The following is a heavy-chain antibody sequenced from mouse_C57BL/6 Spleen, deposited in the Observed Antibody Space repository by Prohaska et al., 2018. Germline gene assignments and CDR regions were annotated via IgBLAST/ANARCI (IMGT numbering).Heavy chain of an antibody. J-gene: IGHJ3*01. CDR3: ARGYPVAF. Sequence: HGKSLEWIGYIYPNNGGNGYNQKFKGKATLTVDKSSSTAYMERRSLTSEDSAVYYCARGYPVAFWGQGTLVTVSA. V-gene: IGHV1-34*01. D-gene: IGHD2-2*01. CDR2: IYPNNGGN.